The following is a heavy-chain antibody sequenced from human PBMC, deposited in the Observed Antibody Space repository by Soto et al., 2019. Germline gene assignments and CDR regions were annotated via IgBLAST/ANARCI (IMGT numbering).Heavy chain of an antibody. D-gene: IGHD2-15*01. CDR2: ISWDGGST. Sequence: GGSLRLSCAASGFTFDDYAMHWVRQAPGKGLEWVSLISWDGGSTYYADSVKGRFTISRDNAKNSLYLQMNSLRAEDTAVYYCARDRGYDAHDYYYNAMDVWGQGTMVTVSS. J-gene: IGHJ6*02. CDR1: GFTFDDYA. CDR3: ARDRGYDAHDYYYNAMDV. V-gene: IGHV3-43D*04.